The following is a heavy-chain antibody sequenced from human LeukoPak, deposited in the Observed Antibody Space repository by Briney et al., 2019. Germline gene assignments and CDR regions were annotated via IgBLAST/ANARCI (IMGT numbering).Heavy chain of an antibody. V-gene: IGHV3-48*04. J-gene: IGHJ3*01. CDR1: GFTFSSYW. Sequence: PGGSLRLSCAASGFTFSSYWMSWVRQAPEKGLEWVSHISSSDGTMFYADSVKGRFTISRDNTKNSLSLQMNSLRVEDTAIYYCARAHRRGPYWSGYILDDFDVWGQGTVVTVSS. CDR3: ARAHRRGPYWSGYILDDFDV. D-gene: IGHD3-3*01. CDR2: ISSSDGTM.